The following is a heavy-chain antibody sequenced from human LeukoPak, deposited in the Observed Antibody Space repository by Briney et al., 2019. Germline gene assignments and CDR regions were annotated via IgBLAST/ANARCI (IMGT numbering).Heavy chain of an antibody. J-gene: IGHJ4*02. CDR1: GFTFSTYW. V-gene: IGHV3-7*03. D-gene: IGHD6-13*01. CDR2: IRQDGDTK. CDR3: ARSLPYGTTWYGRSDF. Sequence: GGSLRLSCAASGFTFSTYWMHWVRQAPGKGLEWVANIRQDGDTKYYVDSVKGRFTISRDNAMNSLYLQMNSLRAEDTAIYYCARSLPYGTTWYGRSDFWGQGTLVTVSS.